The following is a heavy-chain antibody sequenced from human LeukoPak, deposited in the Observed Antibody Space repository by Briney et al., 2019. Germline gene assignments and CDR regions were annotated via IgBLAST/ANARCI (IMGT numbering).Heavy chain of an antibody. J-gene: IGHJ6*03. CDR2: RNPNGGIA. V-gene: IGHV1-8*01. Sequence: ASVKVSCKASGYTFSSYDINGGRQATGQGLEWMGWRNPNGGIAGYAQKFQGRATMSRNTPISTAYMALSSQRSLEPAAYSCARGLRGIAAAGKNGGYYYYMDVWGKGTTVTVSS. CDR1: GYTFSSYD. CDR3: ARGLRGIAAAGKNGGYYYYMDV. D-gene: IGHD6-13*01.